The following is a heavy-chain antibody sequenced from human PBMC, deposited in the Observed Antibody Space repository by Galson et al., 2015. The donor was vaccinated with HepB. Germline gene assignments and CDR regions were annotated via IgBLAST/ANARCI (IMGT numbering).Heavy chain of an antibody. J-gene: IGHJ6*03. CDR3: ARTTDVVVPAAIPDAYYYYYYMDV. CDR1: GFTFSSYW. D-gene: IGHD2-2*02. CDR2: IKQDGSEK. V-gene: IGHV3-7*03. Sequence: SLRLSCAASGFTFSSYWMSWVRQAPGKGLEWVANIKQDGSEKYYVDSVKGRFTISRDNAKNSLYLQMNSLRAEDTAVYYCARTTDVVVPAAIPDAYYYYYYMDVWGKGTTVTVSS.